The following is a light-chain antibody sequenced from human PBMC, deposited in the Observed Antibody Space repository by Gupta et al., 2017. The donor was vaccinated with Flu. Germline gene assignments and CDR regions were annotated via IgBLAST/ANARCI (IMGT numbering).Light chain of an antibody. Sequence: DIQMTQSPSSLSASGGDRVTITCRASQSIGSYLNWDQQKPGKAPKLLIYAASSLQSGVPSRFSGSGSGTDFTLTISSLQPEDFATYYCQQSYSTLYSFGQGTKLEIK. CDR3: QQSYSTLYS. J-gene: IGKJ2*03. CDR1: QSIGSY. V-gene: IGKV1-39*01. CDR2: AAS.